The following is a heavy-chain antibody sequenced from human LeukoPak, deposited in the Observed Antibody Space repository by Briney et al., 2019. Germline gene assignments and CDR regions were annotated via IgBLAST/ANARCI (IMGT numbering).Heavy chain of an antibody. Sequence: SETLSLTCTVSGYSISSGYYWGCIRQPAGKGLEWIGRIYTSGSTNYNPSLKSRVTMSVDTSKNQFSLKLSSVTAADTAVYYCARDGYYYDSSGYGLDYWGQGTLVTVSS. CDR2: IYTSGST. V-gene: IGHV4-4*07. CDR1: GYSISSGYY. CDR3: ARDGYYYDSSGYGLDY. J-gene: IGHJ4*02. D-gene: IGHD3-22*01.